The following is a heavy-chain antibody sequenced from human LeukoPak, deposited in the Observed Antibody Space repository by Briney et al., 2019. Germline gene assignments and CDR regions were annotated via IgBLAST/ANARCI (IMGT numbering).Heavy chain of an antibody. CDR1: GGTFSSYA. D-gene: IGHD4-17*01. Sequence: SVKVSCKASGGTFSSYAISWVRQAPGQGLEWMGGIIPIFGTANYAQKFQGRVTITADESTSTAYMELSSLRSEDTAVYYCAREQDYGDYRGAFDIWGQGTMVTVSS. CDR2: IIPIFGTA. CDR3: AREQDYGDYRGAFDI. J-gene: IGHJ3*02. V-gene: IGHV1-69*01.